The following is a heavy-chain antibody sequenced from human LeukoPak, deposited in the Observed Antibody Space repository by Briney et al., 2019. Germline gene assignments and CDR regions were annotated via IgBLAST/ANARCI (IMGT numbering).Heavy chain of an antibody. V-gene: IGHV3-66*02. D-gene: IGHD3-9*01. Sequence: GGSLRLSCAVSGFMVSSNYMNWVRQAPGKGLEWVAIIYSGGTTLYGDSVRGRFIISRDNSKNTLYLQMNSLRDEDTAMYYCARSYYDVLLSQFDYWGQGTLVTVSS. CDR3: ARSYYDVLLSQFDY. J-gene: IGHJ4*02. CDR2: IYSGGTT. CDR1: GFMVSSNY.